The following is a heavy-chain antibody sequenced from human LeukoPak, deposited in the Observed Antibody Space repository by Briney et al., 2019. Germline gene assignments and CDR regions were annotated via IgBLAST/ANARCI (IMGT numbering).Heavy chain of an antibody. CDR3: AREGLRFLEWASDAFDI. V-gene: IGHV4-59*01. Sequence: PSETLSLTCTVSGGSISSYYWSWIRQPPGKGLEWIGYIYYSGSTNYNPSLKSRVTISVDTSKNQFSLKLSSATAADTAVYYCAREGLRFLEWASDAFDIWGQGTMVTVSS. CDR2: IYYSGST. CDR1: GGSISSYY. J-gene: IGHJ3*02. D-gene: IGHD3-3*01.